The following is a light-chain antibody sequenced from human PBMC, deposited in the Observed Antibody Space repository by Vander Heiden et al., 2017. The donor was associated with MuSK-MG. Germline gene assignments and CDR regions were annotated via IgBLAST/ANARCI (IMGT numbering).Light chain of an antibody. CDR3: KQSYWASRT. CDR1: QSISSY. CDR2: AAC. V-gene: IGKV1-39*01. J-gene: IGKJ1*01. Sequence: DIQMTQSPSSLSASVGNRVTITCRASQSISSYLNWYQQKPGKAPKLQKHAACSWHSGVPSRVSGRGCATESTLTISSLSPEEFATYQGKQSYWASRTFGQGTKVEIK.